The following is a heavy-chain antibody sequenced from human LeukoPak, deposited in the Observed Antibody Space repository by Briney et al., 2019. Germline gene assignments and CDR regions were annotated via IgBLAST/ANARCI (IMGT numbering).Heavy chain of an antibody. Sequence: PGGSLRLSCAAFGFTFSRYSMNWVRQAPGKGLEWVSSISSSSSFIYYADSVKGRFTISRDNAKNSLYLQMNSLRAEDTAVYYCARDPPLGSCSTISCPHLDYWGQGTLVTVSS. J-gene: IGHJ4*02. D-gene: IGHD2-2*01. CDR1: GFTFSRYS. CDR2: ISSSSSFI. V-gene: IGHV3-21*01. CDR3: ARDPPLGSCSTISCPHLDY.